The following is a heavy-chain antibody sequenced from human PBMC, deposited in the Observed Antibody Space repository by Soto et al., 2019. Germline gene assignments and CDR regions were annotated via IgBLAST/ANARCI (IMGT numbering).Heavy chain of an antibody. CDR3: AKNQERELPRVIDF. CDR1: GLTFSNYA. V-gene: IGHV3-23*01. D-gene: IGHD1-7*01. Sequence: GGSLRLFCATSGLTFSNYAMSWVRQAAGGGLEWVSSMSGSSSTTYYADSVRGRFTISRDRSKNTLYLQMSSLRAEDTALYYCAKNQERELPRVIDFWGQGTLVTVSS. J-gene: IGHJ4*02. CDR2: MSGSSSTT.